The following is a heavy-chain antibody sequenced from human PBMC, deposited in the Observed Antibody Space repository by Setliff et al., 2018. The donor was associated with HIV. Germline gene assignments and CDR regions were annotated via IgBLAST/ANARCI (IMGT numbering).Heavy chain of an antibody. CDR3: ARDYWKVLDY. D-gene: IGHD1-1*01. V-gene: IGHV1-3*01. Sequence: GASVKVSCKASEYTFTSNSIHWVRQAPGQRLEWMGWINAGNGDTKYSQKFQGRVTITRDTSASTTYMELSSLRSEDTAVYYCARDYWKVLDYWGQGTLVTVSS. CDR1: EYTFTSNS. CDR2: INAGNGDT. J-gene: IGHJ4*02.